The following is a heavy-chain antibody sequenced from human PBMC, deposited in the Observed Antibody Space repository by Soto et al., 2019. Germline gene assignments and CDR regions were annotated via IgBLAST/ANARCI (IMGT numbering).Heavy chain of an antibody. D-gene: IGHD1-20*01. CDR1: GFTFSSYA. CDR2: ISYDASTK. CDR3: ARDSITGGYFDY. Sequence: QVQLVESGGGVVQPGRSLRLSCAASGFTFSSYAMHWVRQAPGKGLEWVALISYDASTKYYADSVKGRFTISRDNSKNTLYVQMNSLRAEDTAVYYCARDSITGGYFDYWGQGTLVTVSS. J-gene: IGHJ4*02. V-gene: IGHV3-30-3*01.